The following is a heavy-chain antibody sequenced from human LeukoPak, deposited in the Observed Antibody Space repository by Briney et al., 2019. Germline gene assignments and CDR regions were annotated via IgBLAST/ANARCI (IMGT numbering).Heavy chain of an antibody. CDR1: GFTFSSYS. Sequence: PGGPLRLSCAASGFTFSSYSMNWVRQAPGKGLEWVSYISSSSSTIYYADSVKGRFTISRDNAKNSLYLQMNSLRAEDTAVYYCARPNCSGGSCPIDYWGQGTLVTVSS. D-gene: IGHD2-15*01. CDR3: ARPNCSGGSCPIDY. V-gene: IGHV3-48*01. J-gene: IGHJ4*02. CDR2: ISSSSSTI.